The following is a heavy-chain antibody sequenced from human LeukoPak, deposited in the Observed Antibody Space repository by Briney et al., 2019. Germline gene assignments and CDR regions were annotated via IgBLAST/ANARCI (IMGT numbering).Heavy chain of an antibody. Sequence: SETLSLTCTVSGYSISSGYYWGWIRQPPGKGLEWIGTIYYSGSTYYNPSLTSRVTISVDTSKNQFSLKLSSVTAADTAVYYCARHKDYYYSYMDVWGKGTTVTISS. V-gene: IGHV4-38-2*02. CDR2: IYYSGST. CDR1: GYSISSGYY. CDR3: ARHKDYYYSYMDV. J-gene: IGHJ6*03.